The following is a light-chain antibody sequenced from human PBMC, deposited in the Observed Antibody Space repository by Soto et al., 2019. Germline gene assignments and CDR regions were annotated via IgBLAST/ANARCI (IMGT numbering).Light chain of an antibody. Sequence: QPVLTQPASVSGSPGQSITISCTGTSSDIGGYNYVSWYQQHPGKAPKLMIYEVTNRPSGVSNRFSGSKSGNTASLTISGLRAEDEADYYCSSYTISRTLVLFGGGTKVTVL. CDR3: SSYTISRTLVL. J-gene: IGLJ2*01. CDR2: EVT. V-gene: IGLV2-14*01. CDR1: SSDIGGYNY.